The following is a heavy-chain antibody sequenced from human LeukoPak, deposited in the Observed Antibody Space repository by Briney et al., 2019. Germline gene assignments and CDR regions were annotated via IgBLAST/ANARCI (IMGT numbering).Heavy chain of an antibody. CDR3: ATSGYSSSWYNL. J-gene: IGHJ5*02. CDR1: GGTFSSYA. Sequence: SVKVSCKASGGTFSSYAISWVRQAPGQGLEWMGGIIAIFGTTSYAQKFQGRVTITTDESTSTAYMEMSSLTSEDTAVYYCATSGYSSSWYNLWGQGTLVTVSS. V-gene: IGHV1-69*05. CDR2: IIAIFGTT. D-gene: IGHD2-15*01.